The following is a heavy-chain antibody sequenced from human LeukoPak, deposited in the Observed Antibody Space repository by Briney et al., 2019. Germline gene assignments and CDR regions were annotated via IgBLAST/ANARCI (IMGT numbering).Heavy chain of an antibody. V-gene: IGHV1-2*02. CDR1: GYTFTGYY. CDR3: ARESYYDSSGYFSGY. CDR2: INPNSGDT. Sequence: ASVKVSCKASGYTFTGYYMHWVRQAPGQGLEWMGWINPNSGDTNYAQKFQGRVTMTRDTSISTAYMELSRLRSDDTAVYYCARESYYDSSGYFSGYWGQGTLVTVSS. D-gene: IGHD3-22*01. J-gene: IGHJ4*02.